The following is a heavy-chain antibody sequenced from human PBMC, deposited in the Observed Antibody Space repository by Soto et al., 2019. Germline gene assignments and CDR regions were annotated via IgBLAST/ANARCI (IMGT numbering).Heavy chain of an antibody. J-gene: IGHJ6*02. CDR2: ISHDGSNK. Sequence: QVQLVESGGGVVQPGRSLRLSCAASGFTFSNYGMHWVRQAPGKGLEWVAVISHDGSNKHYADSVKGRFTISRDNSKNTLYLQMNSLRAEDTAVYYCAKGASPYYYGMDVWGQGTTVTVSS. CDR1: GFTFSNYG. CDR3: AKGASPYYYGMDV. V-gene: IGHV3-30*18.